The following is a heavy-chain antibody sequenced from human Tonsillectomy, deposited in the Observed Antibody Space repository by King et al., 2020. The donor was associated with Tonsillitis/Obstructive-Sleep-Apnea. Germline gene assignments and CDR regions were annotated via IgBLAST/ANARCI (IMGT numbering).Heavy chain of an antibody. D-gene: IGHD3-22*01. V-gene: IGHV4-4*07. CDR3: ARDGHYYDKTLYFFDY. CDR2: IYNSGST. J-gene: IGHJ4*02. Sequence: HVQLQESGPGLVKPSETLSLTCTVSGASFSSNYWSWIRQPAGKGLEWIGRIYNSGSTKYNPSLESRVTMSVETSKNQFSLKLSSVTAADTAVYYCARDGHYYDKTLYFFDYWGQGTLVTVSS. CDR1: GASFSSNY.